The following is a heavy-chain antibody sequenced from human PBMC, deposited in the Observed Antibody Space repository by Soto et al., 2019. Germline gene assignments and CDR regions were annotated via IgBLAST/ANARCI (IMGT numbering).Heavy chain of an antibody. J-gene: IGHJ4*02. CDR2: INPNGGTT. CDR1: GYTFTGYY. D-gene: IGHD4-17*01. Sequence: ASVKVSCKASGYTFTGYYLHWVRQAPGQDLEWMGWINPNGGTTNSAQKFQGRVTMTRDTSISTAYMELSRLNSDDTAVYYCATTEMTTLPKFAYWGQGTQVTVSS. CDR3: ATTEMTTLPKFAY. V-gene: IGHV1-2*02.